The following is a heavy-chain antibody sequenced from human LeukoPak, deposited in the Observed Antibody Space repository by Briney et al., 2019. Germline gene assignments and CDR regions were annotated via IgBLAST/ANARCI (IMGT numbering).Heavy chain of an antibody. D-gene: IGHD5-18*01. J-gene: IGHJ4*02. CDR1: GFTFSSYS. CDR3: ARERDTSMVALDS. Sequence: GGSLRLSCAASGFTFSSYSLNWVRQAPGKGLEWVSCITSNIYTYYADSVRGRLTISRDNSQNSVYLVMNSLRAEDTAVYYCARERDTSMVALDSWGQGTLVTVSS. CDR2: ITSNIYT. V-gene: IGHV3-21*06.